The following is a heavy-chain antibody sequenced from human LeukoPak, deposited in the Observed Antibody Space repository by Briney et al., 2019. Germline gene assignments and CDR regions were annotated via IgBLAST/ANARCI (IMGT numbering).Heavy chain of an antibody. J-gene: IGHJ5*02. CDR3: ARGPYCSSTSCTENWFDP. CDR2: INHSGST. D-gene: IGHD2-2*01. Sequence: SETLSLTCAVYGGSFSGYYWSWIRQPPGKGLEWIGEINHSGSTNYNPSLKSRVTISVDTSKNQLSLKLSSVTAADTAVYYCARGPYCSSTSCTENWFDPWGQGTLVTVSS. CDR1: GGSFSGYY. V-gene: IGHV4-34*01.